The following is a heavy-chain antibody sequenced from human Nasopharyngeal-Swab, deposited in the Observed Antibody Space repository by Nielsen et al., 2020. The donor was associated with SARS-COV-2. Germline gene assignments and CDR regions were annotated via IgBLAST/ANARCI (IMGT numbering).Heavy chain of an antibody. D-gene: IGHD3-22*01. V-gene: IGHV4-4*02. Sequence: WIRRPPGKGLEWIGEIYHSGSTNYNPSLKRRVTISVDKSKNQFSLKLSSVTAEDTAVYYCARQPDRYYYDSSGYSDYWGQGTLVTVSS. CDR3: ARQPDRYYYDSSGYSDY. J-gene: IGHJ4*02. CDR2: IYHSGST.